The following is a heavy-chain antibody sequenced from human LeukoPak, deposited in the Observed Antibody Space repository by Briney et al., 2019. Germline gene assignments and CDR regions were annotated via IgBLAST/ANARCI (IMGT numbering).Heavy chain of an antibody. CDR3: ARDDSYSGSYFYYFDY. J-gene: IGHJ4*02. CDR2: INPNSGGT. CDR1: GYTFTGYY. V-gene: IGHV1-2*02. Sequence: ASVKVSCKASGYTFTGYYMHWVRQAPGQGLEWIGWINPNSGGTNYAQKFQGRVTMTRDTSISTAYMELSRLRSDDTAVYYCARDDSYSGSYFYYFDYWGQGTLVTVSS. D-gene: IGHD1-26*01.